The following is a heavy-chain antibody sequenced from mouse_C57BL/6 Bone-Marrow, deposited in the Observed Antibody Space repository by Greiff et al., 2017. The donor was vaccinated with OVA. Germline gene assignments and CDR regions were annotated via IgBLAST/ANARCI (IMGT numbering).Heavy chain of an antibody. CDR1: GFNIKDDY. J-gene: IGHJ2*01. CDR2: IDPENGDT. D-gene: IGHD1-1*01. Sequence: VKLVESGAELVRPGASVKLSCTASGFNIKDDYMHWVKQRPEQGLEWIGWIDPENGDTEYASKFQGKATITADTSSNTAYLQLSSLTSEDTAVYYCTTHGSRPWGQGTTLTVSS. V-gene: IGHV14-4*01. CDR3: TTHGSRP.